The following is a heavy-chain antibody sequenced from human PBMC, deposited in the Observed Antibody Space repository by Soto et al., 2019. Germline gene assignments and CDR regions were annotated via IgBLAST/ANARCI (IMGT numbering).Heavy chain of an antibody. CDR3: ARGLRNYYGVDV. CDR2: IKFDGSFT. CDR1: GFTFSDYW. V-gene: IGHV3-74*01. Sequence: EVQLVESGGGLVQPGGSPRLSCVASGFTFSDYWMHWVRQAPGKGLVWVSRIKFDGSFTSHADSVKGRFTISRDNARNTVHLQMDSLRAEDTGVYYCARGLRNYYGVDVWGQGTTVTVSS. D-gene: IGHD4-17*01. J-gene: IGHJ6*02.